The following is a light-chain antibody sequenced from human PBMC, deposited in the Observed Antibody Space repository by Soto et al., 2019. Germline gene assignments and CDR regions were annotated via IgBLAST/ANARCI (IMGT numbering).Light chain of an antibody. V-gene: IGKV3-20*01. Sequence: EIVLTQSPGTLSLSPGERDTLSCRASQSINSRYLAWYQQKPGQAPRLLIYGASSRATGIPDRFSGSGSGTDFTLTISRLEPEDFAVYYCQQFGSSPGFTFGPGTIVDIK. CDR3: QQFGSSPGFT. CDR1: QSINSRY. J-gene: IGKJ3*01. CDR2: GAS.